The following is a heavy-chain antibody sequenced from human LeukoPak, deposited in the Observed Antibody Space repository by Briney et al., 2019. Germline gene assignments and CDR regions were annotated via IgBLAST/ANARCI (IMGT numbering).Heavy chain of an antibody. J-gene: IGHJ4*02. CDR1: GFTFSGSA. Sequence: GGSLKLSCAASGFTFSGSAMHWVRQASGKGLEWVGRIRSKANSYATAYAASVKGRFTISRDDSKNTAYLQMNSLKTEDTAVYYCTRLGWGSGFDYWGQGTLVTVSS. CDR3: TRLGWGSGFDY. D-gene: IGHD2-21*01. CDR2: IRSKANSYAT. V-gene: IGHV3-73*01.